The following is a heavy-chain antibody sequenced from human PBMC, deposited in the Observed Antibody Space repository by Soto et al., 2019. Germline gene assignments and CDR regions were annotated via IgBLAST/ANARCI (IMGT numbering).Heavy chain of an antibody. V-gene: IGHV5-51*01. D-gene: IGHD6-13*01. CDR1: GYSFTSYW. J-gene: IGHJ6*02. Sequence: EVQLVQSGAEVKKPGESLKISCKGSGYSFTSYWIGWVRQMPGKGLEWMGIIYPGDSDTRYSPSFQGQVTISADKSISTAYLQWSSLKASDTAIYYRARTAAAGKYYYGVDVWGQGTTVTVSS. CDR2: IYPGDSDT. CDR3: ARTAAAGKYYYGVDV.